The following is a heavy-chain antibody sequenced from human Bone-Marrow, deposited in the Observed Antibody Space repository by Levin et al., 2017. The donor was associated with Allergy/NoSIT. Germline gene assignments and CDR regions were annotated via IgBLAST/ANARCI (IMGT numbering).Heavy chain of an antibody. CDR3: ARDHLGYCTDELCVHDAYDI. V-gene: IGHV3-7*01. CDR1: GFTFSSSY. Sequence: ETLSLTCGASGFTFSSSYMAWVRQAPGKGLEWVADISQDGSDKSYVDSVKGRFTISRDNPENSLFLQMNSLRVEETALYYHARDHLGYCTDELCVHDAYDIWGRGTMVTVSS. CDR2: ISQDGSDK. J-gene: IGHJ3*02. D-gene: IGHD2-15*01.